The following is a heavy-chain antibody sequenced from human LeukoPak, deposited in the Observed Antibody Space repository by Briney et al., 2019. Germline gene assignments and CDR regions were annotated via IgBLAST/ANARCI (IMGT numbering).Heavy chain of an antibody. D-gene: IGHD3-3*01. CDR3: ARGRFLDAFDT. CDR1: GGSISSYY. J-gene: IGHJ3*02. CDR2: IYYSVST. V-gene: IGHV4-59*01. Sequence: SETLSLTCTVSGGSISSYYWSWIRQPPGKGLEWIGYIYYSVSTKYKPSLKSRVTISVDTSKNQFSLKLSSVTAADTAVYYCARGRFLDAFDTWGQGTMVTVSS.